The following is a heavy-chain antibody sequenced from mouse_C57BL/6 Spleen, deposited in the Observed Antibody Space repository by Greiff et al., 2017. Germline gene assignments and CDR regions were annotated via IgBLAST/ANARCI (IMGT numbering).Heavy chain of an antibody. J-gene: IGHJ4*01. V-gene: IGHV1-55*01. CDR2: IYPGSGST. CDR1: GYTFTSYW. D-gene: IGHD2-5*01. CDR3: ARGGYSNYPDYYAMDY. Sequence: QVQLQQPGAELVKPGASVKMSCKASGYTFTSYWITWVKQRPGQGLEWIGDIYPGSGSTNYNEKFKSKATLTVDTSSSTAYMQLSSLTSEGSAVYYCARGGYSNYPDYYAMDYWGQGTSVTVSS.